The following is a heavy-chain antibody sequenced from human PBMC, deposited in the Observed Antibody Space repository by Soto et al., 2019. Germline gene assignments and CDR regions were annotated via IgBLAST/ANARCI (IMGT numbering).Heavy chain of an antibody. V-gene: IGHV3-7*03. D-gene: IGHD6-19*01. CDR1: GFTFSSYW. CDR3: ARYFRGSGRYFFDY. CDR2: INQDGGGT. J-gene: IGHJ4*02. Sequence: GGSLRLSCAASGFTFSSYWMHWVRQAPGKGLEWVANINQDGGGTYYVDSVEGRFTISRDNAKDSLYLQMNSLRGEDTAVYYCARYFRGSGRYFFDYWGQGTLVTVSS.